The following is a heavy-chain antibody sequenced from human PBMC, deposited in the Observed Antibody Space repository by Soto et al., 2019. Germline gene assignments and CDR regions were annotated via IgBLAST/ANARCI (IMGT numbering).Heavy chain of an antibody. CDR2: MNPNSGDT. Sequence: QVQLVQSGAEVKKPGASVTVSCKASGYRFSDYYLHWVRQAPGQGPEWMGWMNPNSGDTNYAQKFKGRVTMTRDTSVRTAFMELNWLKSDDTAVYYCARESGGATATLDYYYFYMDVWGIGTRVTVSS. CDR3: ARESGGATATLDYYYFYMDV. V-gene: IGHV1-2*02. D-gene: IGHD5-12*01. J-gene: IGHJ6*03. CDR1: GYRFSDYY.